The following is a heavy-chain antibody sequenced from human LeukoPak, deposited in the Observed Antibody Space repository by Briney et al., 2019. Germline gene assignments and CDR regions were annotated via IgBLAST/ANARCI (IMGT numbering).Heavy chain of an antibody. V-gene: IGHV4-59*01. CDR3: ARAPSGSYYRVHYYYYGMDV. CDR1: GGSISSYY. J-gene: IGHJ6*02. CDR2: INNSGST. Sequence: PSETLSLTCTVSGGSISSYYWGWIRQPPGKGLEWIGKINNSGSTNYNPSLKSRITISVDTSKNQFSLKLSSVTAADTAVYYCARAPSGSYYRVHYYYYGMDVWGQGTTVTVSS. D-gene: IGHD3-10*01.